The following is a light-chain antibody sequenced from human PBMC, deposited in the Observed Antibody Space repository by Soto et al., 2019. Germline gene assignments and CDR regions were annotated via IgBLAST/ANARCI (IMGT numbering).Light chain of an antibody. CDR3: QQYCSSPRT. CDR2: GAS. J-gene: IGKJ4*01. V-gene: IGKV3-20*01. Sequence: EIVLTQSPGTLSLSPGERATRSCRASQSVSSSYLAWYQQKPGQAPRLLIYGASSRATGIPDRFSGSGSGTDFTLTISRLEPEDFAVYYCQQYCSSPRTFGGGTKVEIK. CDR1: QSVSSSY.